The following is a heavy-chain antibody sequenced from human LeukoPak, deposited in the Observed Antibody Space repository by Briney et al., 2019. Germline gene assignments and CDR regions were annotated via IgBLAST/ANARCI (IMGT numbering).Heavy chain of an antibody. CDR3: ARGYCGSTSCYGVFDY. Sequence: SETLSLTCTVSGGSVSSDIYYWSWIRQPPGKGLEWIGYIYNSGSTNYNPSLKSRVTISVDTSKDKFSLRLSSVTAADTAVYYCARGYCGSTSCYGVFDYWGQGTLVTVSS. V-gene: IGHV4-61*01. J-gene: IGHJ4*02. CDR2: IYNSGST. CDR1: GGSVSSDIYY. D-gene: IGHD2-2*01.